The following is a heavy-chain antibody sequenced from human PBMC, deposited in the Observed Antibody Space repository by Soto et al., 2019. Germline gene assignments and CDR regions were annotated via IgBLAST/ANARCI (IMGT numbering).Heavy chain of an antibody. CDR1: GFTFDDYA. CDR2: ISWSSGSI. Sequence: GGSLRLSCAASGFTFDDYAMHWVRQAPGKGLEWVSGISWSSGSIGYADSVKGRFTISRDNAKNSLYLQMNSLRAEDTALYYCAKESIGPYYYGMDVWGQGTTVTVSS. J-gene: IGHJ6*02. V-gene: IGHV3-9*01. CDR3: AKESIGPYYYGMDV. D-gene: IGHD3-16*02.